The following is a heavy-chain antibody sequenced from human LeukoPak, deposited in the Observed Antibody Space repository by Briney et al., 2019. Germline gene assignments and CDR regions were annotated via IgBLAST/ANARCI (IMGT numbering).Heavy chain of an antibody. CDR3: ARESGSGDAFDI. CDR2: IYYSGST. J-gene: IGHJ3*02. CDR1: GVSISSGGYY. D-gene: IGHD6-19*01. V-gene: IGHV4-31*03. Sequence: PSETLSLTCTVSGVSISSGGYYWSWIRQHPGKGLEWIGYIYYSGSTYYNPSLKSRVTISVDTSKNQFPLKLSSVTAADTAVYYCARESGSGDAFDIWGQGTMVTVSS.